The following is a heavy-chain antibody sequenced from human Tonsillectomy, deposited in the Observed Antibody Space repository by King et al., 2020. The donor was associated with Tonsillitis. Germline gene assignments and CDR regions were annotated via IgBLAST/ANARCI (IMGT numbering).Heavy chain of an antibody. V-gene: IGHV4-59*11. CDR2: GYYRGIT. J-gene: IGHJ4*02. D-gene: IGHD3-22*01. Sequence: VQLQESGPGLVKPSETLSLICSVSGGSISSHYWSWIRQPPGKRLEWIGYGYYRGITNYNPSLKSRVTISLDTSKNQFYLKLNSVTAADTAMYYCATSDSSDYFQYWGQGTLVTVSS. CDR3: ATSDSSDYFQY. CDR1: GGSISSHY.